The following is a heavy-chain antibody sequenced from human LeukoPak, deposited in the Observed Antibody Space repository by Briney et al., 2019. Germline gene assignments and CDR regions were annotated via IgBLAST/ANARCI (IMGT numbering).Heavy chain of an antibody. V-gene: IGHV1-18*01. D-gene: IGHD5-18*01. CDR3: ARGGYTAMVNDY. CDR2: ISDYNGNT. Sequence: ASVKSSCKAPGYTFTTYAITSVRQTPGQRLGWMGWISDYNGNTHYAQNLQGRVTMTTDTSTSTAYMELRSLRSDDTAVYYCARGGYTAMVNDYWGQGTLVTVSS. CDR1: GYTFTTYA. J-gene: IGHJ4*02.